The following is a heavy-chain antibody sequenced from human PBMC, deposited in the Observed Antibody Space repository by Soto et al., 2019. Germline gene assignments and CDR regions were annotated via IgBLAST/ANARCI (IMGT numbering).Heavy chain of an antibody. CDR2: IYWDDDK. V-gene: IGHV2-5*02. CDR3: AHRVLRTVFGLVTTTAIYFDF. J-gene: IGHJ4*02. CDR1: GFSLTTSGVG. D-gene: IGHD3-3*01. Sequence: QITLNESGPTPVNPRQTLTLTCTFSGFSLTTSGVGVGWIRQSPGKAPEWLALIYWDDDKRYSPSLKSRLTITKDTSKIQVVLTMADLDPAATATYYCAHRVLRTVFGLVTTTAIYFDFWGQGTPVAVSS.